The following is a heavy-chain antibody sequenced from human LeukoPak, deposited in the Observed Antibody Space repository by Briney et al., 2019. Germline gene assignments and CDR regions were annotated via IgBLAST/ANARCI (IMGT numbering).Heavy chain of an antibody. D-gene: IGHD3-3*01. J-gene: IGHJ4*02. V-gene: IGHV3-13*05. CDR2: IGTAGDP. Sequence: GGSLRLSCAASGFTFSSYNMHWVRQATGQGLEWVSAIGTAGDPYYPGSVKGRFTISRENAKNSLYLQMNSLRAGDTAVYYRATATRSGYYDYWGQGTLVTVSS. CDR1: GFTFSSYN. CDR3: ATATRSGYYDY.